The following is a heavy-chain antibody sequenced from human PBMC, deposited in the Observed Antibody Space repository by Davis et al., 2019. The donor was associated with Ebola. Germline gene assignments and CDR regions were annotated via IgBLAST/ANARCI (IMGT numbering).Heavy chain of an antibody. CDR1: GGSISSSNW. Sequence: PSETLSLTCAVSGGSISSSNWWSWVRQPPGKGLEWIGEIYHSGSTNYNPSLKSRVTISVDTSKNQFSLKLSSVTAVDTAVYYCARDSTSSAEKLCGVDVWGQGTTVTVSS. J-gene: IGHJ6*02. CDR2: IYHSGST. CDR3: ARDSTSSAEKLCGVDV. D-gene: IGHD6-6*01. V-gene: IGHV4-4*02.